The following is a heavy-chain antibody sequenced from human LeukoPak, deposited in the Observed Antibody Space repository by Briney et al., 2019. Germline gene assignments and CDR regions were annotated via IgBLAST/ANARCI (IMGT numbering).Heavy chain of an antibody. D-gene: IGHD3-10*01. J-gene: IGHJ5*02. CDR3: ARNELGSGKYDP. CDR2: IHYTGST. CDR1: GYAISSSNR. V-gene: IGHV4-28*01. Sequence: SDTLSLTCAVSGYAISSSNRWGWIRQAPGKGLEWIGYIHYTGSTYYSPSLKSRATMAVDMSKNQFSLKLSSVTAVDTAVYYSARNELGSGKYDPWGQGILVTVSS.